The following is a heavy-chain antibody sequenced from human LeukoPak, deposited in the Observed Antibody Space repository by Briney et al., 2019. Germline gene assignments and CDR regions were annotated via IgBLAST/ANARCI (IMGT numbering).Heavy chain of an antibody. Sequence: GGSLRLSCAASGFTFSSYWMSWVRQAPGKGLEWVANIKQDGSEKYYVDSVKGRFTISRDNVKNSLYLQMNSLRAEDTAVYYCARLIAAAGKGYYFDYWGQGTLVTVSS. V-gene: IGHV3-7*03. CDR1: GFTFSSYW. J-gene: IGHJ4*02. D-gene: IGHD6-13*01. CDR2: IKQDGSEK. CDR3: ARLIAAAGKGYYFDY.